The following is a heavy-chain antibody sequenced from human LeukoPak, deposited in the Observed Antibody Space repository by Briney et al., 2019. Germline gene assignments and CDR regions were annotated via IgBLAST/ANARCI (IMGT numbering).Heavy chain of an antibody. J-gene: IGHJ3*02. D-gene: IGHD3-3*01. CDR2: ISGSGGST. CDR1: GFTFSSYA. CDR3: ARDPVLRFENDAFDI. Sequence: GGPLRLSCAASGFTFSSYAMSWVRQAPGKGLEWVSAISGSGGSTYYADSVKGRFTISRDNSKNMLYLQMNSLRAEDTAVYYCARDPVLRFENDAFDIWGQGTLVTVSS. V-gene: IGHV3-23*01.